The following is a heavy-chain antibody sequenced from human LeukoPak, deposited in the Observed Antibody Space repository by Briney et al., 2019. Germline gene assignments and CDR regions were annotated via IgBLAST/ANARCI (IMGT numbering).Heavy chain of an antibody. Sequence: ASVKVSCKASGYTFTSYDINWVRQATGQGLEWMGWMNPNSGNTGYAQKFQGRVTMTRDMSTSTVYMELSSLRFEDTAVYYCARGAVVVPAAMEHWGQGTLVIVSS. D-gene: IGHD2-2*01. J-gene: IGHJ1*01. CDR3: ARGAVVVPAAMEH. CDR1: GYTFTSYD. V-gene: IGHV1-8*01. CDR2: MNPNSGNT.